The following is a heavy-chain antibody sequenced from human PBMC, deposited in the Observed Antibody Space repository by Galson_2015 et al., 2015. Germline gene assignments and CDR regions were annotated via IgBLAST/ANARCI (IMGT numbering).Heavy chain of an antibody. D-gene: IGHD4-17*01. V-gene: IGHV5-51*01. J-gene: IGHJ5*02. CDR2: IYPGDSDT. Sequence: QSGAEVKKPGESLKISCTSSGYSFTSYWIGWVRQMPGKGLEWMGIIYPGDSDTRYSPSFQGQVTISADKSISTAYLQWSSLKASDTATYYCARCLDDYGDRGWFDPWGQGTLVTVSS. CDR1: GYSFTSYW. CDR3: ARCLDDYGDRGWFDP.